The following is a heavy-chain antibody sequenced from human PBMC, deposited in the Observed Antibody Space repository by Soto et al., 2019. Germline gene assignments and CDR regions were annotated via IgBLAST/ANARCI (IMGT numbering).Heavy chain of an antibody. J-gene: IGHJ5*02. V-gene: IGHV4-31*03. CDR1: GGSISSGDYY. CDR3: ARGTPVLRYFDWVPRGFDP. Sequence: PSETLSLTCTVSGGSISSGDYYWSWIRQHPGKGLEWIGYIYYSGSTYYNPSLKSRVTISVDTSKNQFSLKLSSVTAADTAVYYCARGTPVLRYFDWVPRGFDPWGQGTLVTVSS. D-gene: IGHD3-9*01. CDR2: IYYSGST.